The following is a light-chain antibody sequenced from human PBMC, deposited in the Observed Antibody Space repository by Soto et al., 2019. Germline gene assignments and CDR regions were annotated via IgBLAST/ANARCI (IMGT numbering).Light chain of an antibody. CDR3: QQYDTYWT. Sequence: EIVLTQSPATLSLPPGERVTLSCRASQSVNNYLAWYQQKPGQAPRLLIYDTSDRASGIPARFSGSGSGTEFTLTIRSLKPDDFATYYCQQYDTYWTFGQGTKLDIK. CDR1: QSVNNY. CDR2: DTS. V-gene: IGKV3-11*01. J-gene: IGKJ1*01.